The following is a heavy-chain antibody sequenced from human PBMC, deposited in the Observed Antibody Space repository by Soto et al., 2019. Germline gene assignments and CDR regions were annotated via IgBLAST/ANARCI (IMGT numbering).Heavy chain of an antibody. V-gene: IGHV3-74*03. Sequence: HPGGSLRLSCAASGFTFSSYAMSWVRQAPGEGLVWVSRIIGSGSRTTYADSVKGRFTISRDNAKNTLFLQMNSLRAEDSAVYYCVRVATGSYDWFDPWGQGTLVTVSS. CDR1: GFTFSSYA. CDR3: VRVATGSYDWFDP. D-gene: IGHD1-26*01. CDR2: IIGSGSRT. J-gene: IGHJ5*02.